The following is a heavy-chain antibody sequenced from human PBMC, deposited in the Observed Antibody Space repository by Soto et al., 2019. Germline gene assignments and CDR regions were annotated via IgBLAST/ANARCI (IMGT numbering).Heavy chain of an antibody. CDR1: GGTFSSYA. D-gene: IGHD3-3*01. CDR3: ARDREYYDFWSGYYSNWFDP. CDR2: IIPIFGTA. Sequence: QVQLVQSGAEVKKPGSSVKVSCKASGGTFSSYAISWVRQAPGQGLEWMGGIIPIFGTANYAQKFQGRVTITADESTSKAYMELSSLRYEDTAVYYCARDREYYDFWSGYYSNWFDPWGQGTLVTVSS. V-gene: IGHV1-69*01. J-gene: IGHJ5*02.